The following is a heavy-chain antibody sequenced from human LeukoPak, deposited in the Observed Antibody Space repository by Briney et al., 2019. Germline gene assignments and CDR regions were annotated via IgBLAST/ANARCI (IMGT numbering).Heavy chain of an antibody. D-gene: IGHD3-22*01. CDR1: GFTFDNYG. Sequence: GSGGSLRLSCSASGFTFDNYGMSWVRQAPGKGLDWVSGIMWSGDFKDYAESVKGRFRISRDNAKKSLYLQMDNLRAEDTAVYYCARANYYDRSGFNYFDSWGQGVPVTVSS. J-gene: IGHJ4*02. CDR2: IMWSGDFK. V-gene: IGHV3-20*04. CDR3: ARANYYDRSGFNYFDS.